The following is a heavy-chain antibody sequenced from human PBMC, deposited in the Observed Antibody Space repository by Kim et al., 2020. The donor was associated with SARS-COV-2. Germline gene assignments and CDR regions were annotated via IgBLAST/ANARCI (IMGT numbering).Heavy chain of an antibody. CDR3: AGLLDGELSYYYYGMDV. CDR2: ISYDGSNK. V-gene: IGHV3-30*04. CDR1: GFTFSSYA. J-gene: IGHJ6*02. D-gene: IGHD3-10*01. Sequence: GGSLRLSCAASGFTFSSYAMHWVRQAPGKGLEWVAVISYDGSNKYYADSVKGRFTISRDNSKNTLYLQMNSLRAEDTAVYYCAGLLDGELSYYYYGMDVWGQETTVTVSS.